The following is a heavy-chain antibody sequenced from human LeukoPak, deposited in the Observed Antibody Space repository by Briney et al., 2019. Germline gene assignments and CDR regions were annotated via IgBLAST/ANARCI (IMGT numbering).Heavy chain of an antibody. CDR1: GYTFTSYD. CDR2: MNPNSGNT. D-gene: IGHD6-19*01. Sequence: ASVKVSCKASGYTFTSYDINWVRQATGRGLEWMGWMNPNSGNTGYAQKFQGRVTMTRNTSISTAYMELSSLRSEDTAVYYCARGCSSGFYYYYYYYMDVWGKGTTVTVSS. CDR3: ARGCSSGFYYYYYYYMDV. J-gene: IGHJ6*03. V-gene: IGHV1-8*01.